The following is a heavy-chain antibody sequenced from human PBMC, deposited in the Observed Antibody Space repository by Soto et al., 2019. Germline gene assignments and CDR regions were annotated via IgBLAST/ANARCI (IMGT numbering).Heavy chain of an antibody. CDR1: GFTFSSYG. CDR3: ARTGDSYVYAGWFDP. Sequence: GGSLRLSCAASGFTFSSYGMHWVRQAPGKGLEWVAVIWYDGSNKYYADSVKGRFTISRDNSKNTLYLQMNSLRAEDTAVYYCARTGDSYVYAGWFDPWGQGTLVTVSS. V-gene: IGHV3-33*01. D-gene: IGHD5-18*01. CDR2: IWYDGSNK. J-gene: IGHJ5*02.